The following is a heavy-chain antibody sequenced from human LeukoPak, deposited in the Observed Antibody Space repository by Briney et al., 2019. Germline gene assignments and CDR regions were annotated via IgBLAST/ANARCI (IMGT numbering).Heavy chain of an antibody. CDR2: MTRSSAI. Sequence: KTGGSLRLSCAASGFTFSSYSMNWVRQAPGKGLEWVATMTRSSAIFHADSVKGRFTISRDNTKNSLYLQMNSLRAEDTAVYYCARDSRGWYRSLDPWGQGTLVTVSS. CDR3: ARDSRGWYRSLDP. D-gene: IGHD3-22*01. CDR1: GFTFSSYS. J-gene: IGHJ5*02. V-gene: IGHV3-69-1*02.